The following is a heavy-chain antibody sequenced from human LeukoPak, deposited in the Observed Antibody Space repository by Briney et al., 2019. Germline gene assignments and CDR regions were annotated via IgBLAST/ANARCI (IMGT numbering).Heavy chain of an antibody. V-gene: IGHV3-7*01. CDR1: GFTFSSYW. CDR3: ARDEITMVRGVNYYYYMDV. J-gene: IGHJ6*03. D-gene: IGHD3-10*01. Sequence: GGSLRLXCAASGFTFSSYWMSWVRQAPGKGLEWVANIKQDGSEEYYVDSVKGRFTISRDNAKNSLYLQMNSLRAEDTAVYYCARDEITMVRGVNYYYYMDVWGIGTTVTVSS. CDR2: IKQDGSEE.